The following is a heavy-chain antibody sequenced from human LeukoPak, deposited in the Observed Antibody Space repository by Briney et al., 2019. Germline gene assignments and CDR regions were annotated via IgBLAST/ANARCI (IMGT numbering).Heavy chain of an antibody. D-gene: IGHD1-26*01. CDR1: GFTFSSYN. J-gene: IGHJ4*02. CDR3: ARQPLVGPTTFDY. V-gene: IGHV3-21*01. Sequence: GGSLRLSCAASGFTFSSYNMNWVRQAPGKGLEWVSSISSSSTYIYYADSVKGRFTITRDDAKNSLFLQMISLRAEDTAVYYCARQPLVGPTTFDYWGQGTLVTVSS. CDR2: ISSSSTYI.